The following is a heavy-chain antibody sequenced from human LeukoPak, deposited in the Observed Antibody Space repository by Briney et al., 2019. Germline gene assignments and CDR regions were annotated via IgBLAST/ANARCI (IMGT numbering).Heavy chain of an antibody. D-gene: IGHD6-19*01. CDR3: ARARVPIAVAGLYYFDY. Sequence: ASVTVSCKASGYTFTAYHIHWLRQAPGQGPEWMGWISRDSGSSHYAQKFQGRVTMTRDTSSNSAYMDLTRLKSDDTAVYYCARARVPIAVAGLYYFDYWGQGALVTV. V-gene: IGHV1-2*02. CDR2: ISRDSGSS. J-gene: IGHJ4*02. CDR1: GYTFTAYH.